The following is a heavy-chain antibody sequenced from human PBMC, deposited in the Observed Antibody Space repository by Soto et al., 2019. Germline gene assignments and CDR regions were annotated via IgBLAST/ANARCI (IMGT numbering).Heavy chain of an antibody. Sequence: GGSLRLSCSVSGFTFSKYAMHWVRQAPGKGLEYVSGITSDGDSTWHADSVKDRFTISRDNSKNTLFLQMSSLRVEDTAIYFCVKGNQLLRYYFEFWCPGTLVTVSS. D-gene: IGHD2-15*01. CDR1: GFTFSKYA. CDR2: ITSDGDST. V-gene: IGHV3-64D*06. CDR3: VKGNQLLRYYFEF. J-gene: IGHJ4*01.